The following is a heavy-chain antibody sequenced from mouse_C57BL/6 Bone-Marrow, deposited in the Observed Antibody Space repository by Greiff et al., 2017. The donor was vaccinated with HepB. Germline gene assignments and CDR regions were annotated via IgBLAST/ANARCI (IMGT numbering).Heavy chain of an antibody. D-gene: IGHD2-1*01. CDR1: GFTFSSYA. J-gene: IGHJ4*01. V-gene: IGHV5-4*01. CDR3: ARDNGNFYAMDY. CDR2: ISNGCSYT. Sequence: DVQLVESGGGLVKPGGSLKLSCAASGFTFSSYAMSWVRQTPEKRLEWVATISNGCSYTYYPDNVKGRFTISRDKSNNNLYLQMLHLTSEDTAMYYGARDNGNFYAMDYWGQGTAVTVSS.